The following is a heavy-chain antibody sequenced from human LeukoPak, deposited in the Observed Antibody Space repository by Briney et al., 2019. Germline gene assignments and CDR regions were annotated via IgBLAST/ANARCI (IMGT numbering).Heavy chain of an antibody. CDR1: GYTFTGYY. V-gene: IGHV1-2*02. CDR3: ARGSFQKALGYYMDV. Sequence: ASVKVSCKASGYTFTGYYMHWVRQAPGQGLEWMGWINPNSGGTNYAQKFQGRVTMTRDTSISTAYMELSRLRSDDTAVYYCARGSFQKALGYYMDVRGKGTTVTVPS. D-gene: IGHD7-27*01. CDR2: INPNSGGT. J-gene: IGHJ6*03.